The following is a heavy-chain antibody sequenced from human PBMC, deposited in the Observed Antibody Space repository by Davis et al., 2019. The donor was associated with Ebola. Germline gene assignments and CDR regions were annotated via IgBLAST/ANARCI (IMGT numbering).Heavy chain of an antibody. Sequence: MPSETLSLTCTVSGGSISSYYWGWIRQPPGKGLEWIGSIYYSGSTYYNPSLKSRVTISVDTSKNQFSLKLSSVTAADTAVYYCARGNYVWGSYRYVAYYYYGMDVWGQGTTVTVSS. CDR1: GGSISSYY. V-gene: IGHV4-39*01. D-gene: IGHD3-16*02. CDR3: ARGNYVWGSYRYVAYYYYGMDV. J-gene: IGHJ6*02. CDR2: IYYSGST.